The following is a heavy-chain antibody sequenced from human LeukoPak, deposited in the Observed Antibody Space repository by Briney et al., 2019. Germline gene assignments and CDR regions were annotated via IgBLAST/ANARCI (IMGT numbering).Heavy chain of an antibody. CDR3: ASRSDAVDY. D-gene: IGHD2-2*01. J-gene: IGHJ4*02. V-gene: IGHV3-74*01. Sequence: QAGGSLRLSCAASGFTFCSYWMHWVRQGPGKGLVWVSRINSAGSITNYADSVKGRFTISRDNSKNTLYLQMNSLRAEDTAVYYCASRSDAVDYWGQGTLVTVSS. CDR2: INSAGSIT. CDR1: GFTFCSYW.